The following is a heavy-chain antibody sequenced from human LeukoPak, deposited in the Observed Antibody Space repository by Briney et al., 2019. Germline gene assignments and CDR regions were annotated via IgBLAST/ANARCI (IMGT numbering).Heavy chain of an antibody. D-gene: IGHD4-17*01. V-gene: IGHV1-18*01. Sequence: ASVTVSCKASGYSFVLYGISWVRQAPGEGPEWMGWISGSTGDTIYAQKFQGRVTMTRDTSISTAYMELSRLRSDDTAVYYCARDGDYYMRSWFDPWGQGTLVTVSS. CDR1: GYSFVLYG. J-gene: IGHJ5*02. CDR3: ARDGDYYMRSWFDP. CDR2: ISGSTGDT.